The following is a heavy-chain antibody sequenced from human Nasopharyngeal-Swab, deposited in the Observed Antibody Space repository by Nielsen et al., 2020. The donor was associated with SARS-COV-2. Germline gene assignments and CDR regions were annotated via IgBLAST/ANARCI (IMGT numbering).Heavy chain of an antibody. V-gene: IGHV3-43*02. D-gene: IGHD3-3*01. CDR1: GFTFDDYA. Sequence: GSSLRLSCAASGFTFDDYAMHWVPQAPGKGLEWVSLISGDGGSTYYADSVKGRFTISRDNSKTSLYLQMNSLRTEDTALYYCAKDMKALGYDFWSGPLDYWGQGTLVTVSS. CDR2: ISGDGGST. CDR3: AKDMKALGYDFWSGPLDY. J-gene: IGHJ4*02.